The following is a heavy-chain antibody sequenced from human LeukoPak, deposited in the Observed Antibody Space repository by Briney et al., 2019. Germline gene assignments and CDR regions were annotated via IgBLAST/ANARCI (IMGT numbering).Heavy chain of an antibody. CDR3: ARSYDILTGSEFGNY. D-gene: IGHD3-9*01. CDR2: ISSSSNYI. J-gene: IGHJ4*02. V-gene: IGHV3-21*01. Sequence: PGGSLRLSCVTSGFTFSAYNMNWVRQAPGKGLEWVSCISSSSNYIYYADSVKGRFTISRDNAKNSLYLQMNSLRAEDTAVYYCARSYDILTGSEFGNYWGQGTLVTVSS. CDR1: GFTFSAYN.